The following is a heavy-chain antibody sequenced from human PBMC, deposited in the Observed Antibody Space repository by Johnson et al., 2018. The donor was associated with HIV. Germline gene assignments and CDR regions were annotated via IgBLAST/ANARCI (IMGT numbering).Heavy chain of an antibody. J-gene: IGHJ3*02. CDR2: IRYDGSNK. Sequence: QVQLVESGGGVVQPGGSLRLSCAASGFTFSSYGMHWVRQAPGKGLEWVAFIRYDGSNKYYADSVKGRFTISRDDSKNTLYLHMNSLKTEDTAVYYCTTGDLMVRGSHAGDAFDIWGQGTMVTVSS. CDR1: GFTFSSYG. V-gene: IGHV3-30*02. CDR3: TTGDLMVRGSHAGDAFDI. D-gene: IGHD3-10*01.